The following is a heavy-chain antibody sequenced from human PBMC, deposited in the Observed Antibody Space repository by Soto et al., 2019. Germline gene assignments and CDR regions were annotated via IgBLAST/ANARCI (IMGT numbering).Heavy chain of an antibody. V-gene: IGHV4-61*01. CDR3: AGDVFREYSSTIYYYYGRDV. Sequence: QVQLQESGPGLVKPSETLSLTCTVSGGSVSSGSYYWSWIRQPPGKGLEWIGYIYYSGSTNYNPARKSRVTISVDTSKNQFSLKLSSVTAADSAVYYCAGDVFREYSSTIYYYYGRDVWGQGTTVTVSS. CDR1: GGSVSSGSYY. J-gene: IGHJ6*02. D-gene: IGHD6-6*01. CDR2: IYYSGST.